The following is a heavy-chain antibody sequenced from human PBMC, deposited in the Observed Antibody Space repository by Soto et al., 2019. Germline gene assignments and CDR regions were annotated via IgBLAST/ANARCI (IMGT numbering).Heavy chain of an antibody. Sequence: QVQLQESGPGPVKPSGTLSLTCAVSGDSISNSRWWTWVRQPPGKGLEWIGDIFHSGDTNYNPSLKSRVXXSXHKSQNQFSLKVSSVTAADTAVYYCAYSTGWYRHDVWGQGTLVTVSS. J-gene: IGHJ3*01. CDR1: GDSISNSRW. CDR2: IFHSGDT. D-gene: IGHD6-19*01. V-gene: IGHV4-4*02. CDR3: AYSTGWYRHDV.